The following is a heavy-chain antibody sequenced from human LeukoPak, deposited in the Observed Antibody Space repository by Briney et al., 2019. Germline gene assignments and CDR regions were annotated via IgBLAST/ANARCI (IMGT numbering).Heavy chain of an antibody. CDR1: GFTFSSYE. V-gene: IGHV3-48*03. CDR2: ISSSGSTI. CDR3: ASTRVRGVDTDAFDI. J-gene: IGHJ3*02. D-gene: IGHD3-10*01. Sequence: PGGSLRLSCAASGFTFSSYEMNWVRQAPGKGLEWVSYISSSGSTIYYADSVKGRFTIFRDNAKNSLYLQMNSLRAEDTAVYYCASTRVRGVDTDAFDIWGQGTMVTVSS.